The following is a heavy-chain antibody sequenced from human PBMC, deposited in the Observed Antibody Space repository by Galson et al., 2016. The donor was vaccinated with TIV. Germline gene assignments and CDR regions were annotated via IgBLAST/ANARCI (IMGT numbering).Heavy chain of an antibody. CDR1: GFTFSSYD. CDR3: ARQWQSYSFDY. Sequence: SLRLSCAASGFTFSSYDMHWVRQAPGKGLEWVAIISYDRSDKYYADSVKGRSTISRDNSKNTLYLQMNSLRVEDTAVYYCARQWQSYSFDYWGQGTLVTVSS. CDR2: ISYDRSDK. V-gene: IGHV3-33*01. J-gene: IGHJ4*02. D-gene: IGHD6-19*01.